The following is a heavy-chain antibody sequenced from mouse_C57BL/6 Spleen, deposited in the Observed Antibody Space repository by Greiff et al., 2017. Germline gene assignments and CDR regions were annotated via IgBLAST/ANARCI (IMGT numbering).Heavy chain of an antibody. J-gene: IGHJ3*01. CDR1: GYAFSSYW. CDR3: GGRDSWLAY. CDR2: INPGDGYP. Sequence: QVQLQQSGAELVKPGASVKISCKASGYAFSSYWMTWVKQRPGKGLEWIGHINPGDGYPNYNGKFKGKATLTADKSSSTAYMQLGSLSSGCAAVCFSGGRDSWLAYWGKGNLVTVFA. V-gene: IGHV1-80*01.